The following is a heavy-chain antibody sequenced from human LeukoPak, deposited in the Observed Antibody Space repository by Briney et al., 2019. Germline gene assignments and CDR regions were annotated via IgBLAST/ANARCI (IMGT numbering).Heavy chain of an antibody. CDR1: GGTFSSYA. CDR3: ARDVAIFGVPYSDGMDV. D-gene: IGHD3-3*01. Sequence: ASVKVSFKASGGTFSSYAISWVRQAPGQGLEWMGGIIPIFGTANYAQKFQGRVTITADESTSTVYMELSSLRSEDTAVYYCARDVAIFGVPYSDGMDVWGQGTTVTVSS. V-gene: IGHV1-69*01. CDR2: IIPIFGTA. J-gene: IGHJ6*02.